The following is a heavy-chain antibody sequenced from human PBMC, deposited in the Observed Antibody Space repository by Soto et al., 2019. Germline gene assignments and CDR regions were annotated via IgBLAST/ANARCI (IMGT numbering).Heavy chain of an antibody. V-gene: IGHV4-39*01. Sequence: SETLSLTCTVSGGSISSSSYYWGWIRQPPGKGLEWIGSIYYSGSTYYNPSLKSRVTISVDTSKNQFSLKLSSVTAADTAVYYCARHIDYSIEIKPRRTYYYGMDVWGQGTTVTVSS. CDR1: GGSISSSSYY. CDR3: ARHIDYSIEIKPRRTYYYGMDV. J-gene: IGHJ6*02. CDR2: IYYSGST. D-gene: IGHD4-4*01.